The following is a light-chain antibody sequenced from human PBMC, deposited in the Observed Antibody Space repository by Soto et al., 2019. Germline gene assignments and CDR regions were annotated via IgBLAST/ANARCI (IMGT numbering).Light chain of an antibody. CDR3: QQNGSPLPIT. CDR1: QSVSSTY. Sequence: EIGLTQSPGTLSLSPGDRATLSCRASQSVSSTYLAWYQQKPGQAPRLLLYGASTRATGIPDRFSGTGSGTDFTLTISRLEPEDFAVYYCQQNGSPLPITFGPGTQVD. CDR2: GAS. J-gene: IGKJ3*01. V-gene: IGKV3-20*01.